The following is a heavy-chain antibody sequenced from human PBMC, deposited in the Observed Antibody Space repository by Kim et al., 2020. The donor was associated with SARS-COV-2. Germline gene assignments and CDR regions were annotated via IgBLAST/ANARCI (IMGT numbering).Heavy chain of an antibody. CDR3: ARDLPRDSRRFDY. Sequence: YAQKFQGRVTMTRDTSTSTVYMELSSLRSEDTAVYYCARDLPRDSRRFDYWGQGTLVTVSS. J-gene: IGHJ4*02. D-gene: IGHD3-22*01. V-gene: IGHV1-46*01.